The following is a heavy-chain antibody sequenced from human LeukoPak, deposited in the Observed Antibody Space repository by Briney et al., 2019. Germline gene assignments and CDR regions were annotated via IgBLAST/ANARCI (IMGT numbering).Heavy chain of an antibody. D-gene: IGHD4-11*01. CDR3: AKSPYMTTVTNFDY. CDR1: GFTFSSYA. CDR2: ISSSSSYI. Sequence: PGGSLRLSCAASGFTFSSYAMSWVRQAPGKGLEWVSSISSSSSYIYYADSVKGRFTISRDNSKNTLYLQMNSLRAEDTAVYYCAKSPYMTTVTNFDYWGQGTLVTVSS. V-gene: IGHV3-23*01. J-gene: IGHJ4*02.